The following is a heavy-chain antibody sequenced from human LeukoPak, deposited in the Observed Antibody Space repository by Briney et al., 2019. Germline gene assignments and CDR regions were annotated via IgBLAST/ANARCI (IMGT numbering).Heavy chain of an antibody. CDR3: ARQGTIVAGTLGTTFDY. J-gene: IGHJ4*02. CDR1: GYSFTSYW. CDR2: IYPGDSDT. D-gene: IGHD5-12*01. V-gene: IGHV5-51*01. Sequence: GESLKISCKGSGYSFTSYWIGWVRQMPGKGLEGLGIIYPGDSDTRYSPSFQGQVTISADKSINTAYLQWSSLRASDTAMYYCARQGTIVAGTLGTTFDYWGQGTLLTVSS.